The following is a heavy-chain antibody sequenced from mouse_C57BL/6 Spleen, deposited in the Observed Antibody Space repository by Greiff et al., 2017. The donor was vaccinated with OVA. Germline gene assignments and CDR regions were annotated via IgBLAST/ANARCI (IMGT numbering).Heavy chain of an antibody. D-gene: IGHD2-4*01. CDR2: INPNNGGT. V-gene: IGHV1-26*01. CDR3: ARRRYDYDGYYAMDY. J-gene: IGHJ4*01. CDR1: GYTFTDYY. Sequence: EVQLQQSGPELVKPGASVKISCKASGYTFTDYYMNWVKQSHGKSLEWIGDINPNNGGTSYNQKFKGKATLTVDKSSSTAYMELRSLTSEDSAVYYCARRRYDYDGYYAMDYWGQGTSVTVSS.